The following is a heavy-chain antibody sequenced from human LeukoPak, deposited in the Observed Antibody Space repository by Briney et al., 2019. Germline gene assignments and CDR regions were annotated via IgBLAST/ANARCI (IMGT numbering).Heavy chain of an antibody. J-gene: IGHJ5*02. CDR2: IGTSGSPI. V-gene: IGHV3-48*01. CDR3: PRGPPLFDP. Sequence: PGGSLRLSCAASGFTFSDYTMTWVRQAPGKGLEWVSFIGTSGSPIYYSDSVKGRFTISRDNVKNSLYLQMNNLRVEDTAVYYCPRGPPLFDPWGQGTLVTVSS. CDR1: GFTFSDYT.